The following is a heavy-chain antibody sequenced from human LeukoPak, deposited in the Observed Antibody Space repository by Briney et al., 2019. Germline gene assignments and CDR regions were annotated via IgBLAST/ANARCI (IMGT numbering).Heavy chain of an antibody. J-gene: IGHJ3*02. V-gene: IGHV3-9*03. Sequence: PGGSLRLSCAASGFTFDDYAMHWVRQAPGKGLEWVSGISWNSGSIGYADSVKGRFTISRDNAKNSLYLQMNSLRAEGMALYYCAKDYGSGSGTFDAFDIWGQGTMVTVSS. CDR1: GFTFDDYA. D-gene: IGHD1-26*01. CDR2: ISWNSGSI. CDR3: AKDYGSGSGTFDAFDI.